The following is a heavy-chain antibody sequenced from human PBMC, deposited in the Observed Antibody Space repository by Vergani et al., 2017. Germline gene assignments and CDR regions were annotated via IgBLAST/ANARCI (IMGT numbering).Heavy chain of an antibody. Sequence: QVKLVESGGGVVQRGGSLRLSCPTSGFTLSNYDMQWIRQGPGKGLEFVSFIQFDGSNQYYADSVKGRFTLSSDFSKNTLYLQMNSLRTDDTATYYCAKHFRGWGIDYWGQGAQVIVSS. V-gene: IGHV3-30*02. J-gene: IGHJ4*02. CDR1: GFTLSNYD. CDR2: IQFDGSNQ. CDR3: AKHFRGWGIDY. D-gene: IGHD3-16*01.